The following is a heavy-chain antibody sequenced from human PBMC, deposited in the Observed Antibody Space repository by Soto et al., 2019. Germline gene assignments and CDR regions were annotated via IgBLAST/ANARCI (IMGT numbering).Heavy chain of an antibody. V-gene: IGHV4-4*02. Sequence: SETLSLTCAVSGGSISSSNWWSWVRQPPGKGLEWIGEIYHSGSTNYNPSLKSRVTISVDKSKNQFSLKLSSVTAADTAVYYCARDRRQQHYYGMDVWGQGTTVTVPS. CDR3: ARDRRQQHYYGMDV. D-gene: IGHD6-13*01. CDR2: IYHSGST. CDR1: GGSISSSNW. J-gene: IGHJ6*02.